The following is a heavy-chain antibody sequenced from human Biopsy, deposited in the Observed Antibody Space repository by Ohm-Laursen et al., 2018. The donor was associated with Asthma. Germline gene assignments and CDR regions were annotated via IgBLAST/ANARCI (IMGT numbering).Heavy chain of an antibody. D-gene: IGHD2-21*02. CDR2: IYYSGST. CDR1: GVSISSDY. Sequence: GTLSLTCTVSGVSISSDYWSWIRQPPGKGLEWVGHIYYSGSTNYQPSLQIRVTISVDTSKNQFSLKLRSVTAADAAVYFCARGISRVTGLFDLFDSWGQGTLVTVSS. CDR3: ARGISRVTGLFDLFDS. V-gene: IGHV4-59*01. J-gene: IGHJ4*02.